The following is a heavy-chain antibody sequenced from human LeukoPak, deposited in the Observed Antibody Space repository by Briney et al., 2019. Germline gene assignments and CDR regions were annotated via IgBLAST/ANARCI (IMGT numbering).Heavy chain of an antibody. Sequence: GGSLRLSCEGSAFIFSGHWMNWVRQTPGKGLEWVASIKEDGSERQYVDSVKGRFSISRDNAKNSLYLQMNSLRAEDTAVYYCARSGAPMNYYYYGMDVWGQGTTVTVSS. CDR1: AFIFSGHW. CDR3: ARSGAPMNYYYYGMDV. V-gene: IGHV3-7*01. J-gene: IGHJ6*02. D-gene: IGHD3-22*01. CDR2: IKEDGSER.